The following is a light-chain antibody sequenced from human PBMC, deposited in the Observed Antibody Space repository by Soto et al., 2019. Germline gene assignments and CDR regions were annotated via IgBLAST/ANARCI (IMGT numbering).Light chain of an antibody. CDR2: DAS. CDR1: QSVSRN. V-gene: IGKV3-11*01. Sequence: EIVLAQSPATLCRARGERATRSCRASQSVSRNLAWYQQKPGQAPRLLIYDASNRATGIPARFSGSGSVTDFTLTLTRLAPEHFAVYHCQPRSNWATFGPGTKVDIK. CDR3: QPRSNWAT. J-gene: IGKJ3*01.